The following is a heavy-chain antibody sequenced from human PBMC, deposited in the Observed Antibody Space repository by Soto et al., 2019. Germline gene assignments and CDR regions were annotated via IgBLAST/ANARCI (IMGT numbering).Heavy chain of an antibody. CDR2: IYSGGST. J-gene: IGHJ4*02. CDR1: GFTVSSNY. D-gene: IGHD3-9*01. V-gene: IGHV3-66*01. Sequence: GGSLRLSCAASGFTVSSNYMSWVRQAPGKGLEWVSVIYSGGSTYYADSVKGRFTISRDNSKNTLYLQMNSLRAEDTAVYYCARSAEGYFDWLLWVYWGQGTLVTVSS. CDR3: ARSAEGYFDWLLWVY.